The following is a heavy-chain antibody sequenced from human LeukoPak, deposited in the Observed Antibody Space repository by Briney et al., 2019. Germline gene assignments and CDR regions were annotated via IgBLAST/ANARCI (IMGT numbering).Heavy chain of an antibody. Sequence: GGSLRLSCAASGFTFSSYAMSWVRQAPGKGLEWVSAINGGGGTTSYADSVKGRFTISRDNSKDTLYLQMNSLRAEDTAVYYCAKEQQLLCWGQGTLVTVSS. J-gene: IGHJ4*02. D-gene: IGHD6-13*01. CDR1: GFTFSSYA. CDR2: INGGGGTT. V-gene: IGHV3-23*01. CDR3: AKEQQLLC.